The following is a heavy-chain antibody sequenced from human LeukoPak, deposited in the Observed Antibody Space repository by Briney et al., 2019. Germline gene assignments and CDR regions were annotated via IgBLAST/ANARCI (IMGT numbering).Heavy chain of an antibody. CDR3: ARGDLVRGYYYMDV. J-gene: IGHJ6*03. CDR1: GYTFTGYY. Sequence: ASVKVSCKASGYTFTGYYMHWVRQAPGQGLEWMGWINPNSGGTNYARKFQGRVTMTRDTSISTAYMELTSLRSDGTAVYYCARGDLVRGYYYMDVWGKGTTVTVSS. V-gene: IGHV1-2*02. CDR2: INPNSGGT. D-gene: IGHD6-6*01.